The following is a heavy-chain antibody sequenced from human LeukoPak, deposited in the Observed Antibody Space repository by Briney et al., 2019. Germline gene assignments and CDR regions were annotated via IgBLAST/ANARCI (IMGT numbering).Heavy chain of an antibody. D-gene: IGHD6-13*01. CDR3: ARAAGTFIQYFDY. V-gene: IGHV1-2*02. Sequence: ASVKVSCKASGYSFTGYFIHWVRQAPGQGLEWMGWINPNSGGTNYAQKFQGRVTMTRDTSISTAYMELSRLRSDDTAVYYCARAAGTFIQYFDYWGQGTLVTVSS. J-gene: IGHJ4*02. CDR1: GYSFTGYF. CDR2: INPNSGGT.